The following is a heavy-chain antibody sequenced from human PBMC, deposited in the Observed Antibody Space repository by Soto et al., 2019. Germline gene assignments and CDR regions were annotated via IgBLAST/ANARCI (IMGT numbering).Heavy chain of an antibody. Sequence: QVQLQQWGAGLLKPSETLSLTCAVYGGSFSGYYWSWIRQPPGKGLEWIGEINHSGSTNYNPSLKSRVTISVDTSKNQFSLKLSSVTAADTAVYYCAREGSRYHWFDPWGQGTLVTVSS. CDR3: AREGSRYHWFDP. CDR2: INHSGST. D-gene: IGHD3-10*01. J-gene: IGHJ5*02. CDR1: GGSFSGYY. V-gene: IGHV4-34*01.